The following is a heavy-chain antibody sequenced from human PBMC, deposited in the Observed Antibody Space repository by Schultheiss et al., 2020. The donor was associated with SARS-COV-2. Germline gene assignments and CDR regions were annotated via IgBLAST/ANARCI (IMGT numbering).Heavy chain of an antibody. CDR2: IYGGGNT. V-gene: IGHV3-66*04. J-gene: IGHJ5*02. CDR3: ARQYSGSLDP. CDR1: GLTVGSNY. D-gene: IGHD1-26*01. Sequence: GGSLRLSCASSGLTVGSNYMSWVRQAPGKGLEWVSVIYGGGNTYYADSVKGRFTISRDNSKNTLYLQMNSLRAEDTAVYYCARQYSGSLDPWGQGTLVTVSS.